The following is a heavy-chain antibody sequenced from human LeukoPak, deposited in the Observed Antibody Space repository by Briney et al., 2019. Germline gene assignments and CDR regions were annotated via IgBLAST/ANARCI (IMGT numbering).Heavy chain of an antibody. CDR2: IYTSGST. Sequence: PSETLSLTCTVSGGSISSYYWSWIRQPAGKGLEWIGRIYTSGSTNYNPSLKSRVTMSVDTSMNQFSLKLSSVTAADTAVYYCATSGVAASMTMGYGDYGFDYWGQGTLVTVSS. D-gene: IGHD4-17*01. V-gene: IGHV4-4*07. CDR1: GGSISSYY. J-gene: IGHJ4*02. CDR3: ATSGVAASMTMGYGDYGFDY.